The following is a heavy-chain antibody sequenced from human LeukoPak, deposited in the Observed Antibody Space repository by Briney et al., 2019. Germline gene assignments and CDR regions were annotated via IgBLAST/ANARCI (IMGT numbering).Heavy chain of an antibody. CDR3: AKVESSGWYSIVY. Sequence: GGSLRLSCVGSGFTFSNHQMNWVRQAPGKGLEWVAKIKQDGGEKHYVDSVKGRFTISRDNSKNTLYLQMNSLRAEDTAVYYCAKVESSGWYSIVYWGQGTLVTVSS. D-gene: IGHD6-19*01. CDR2: IKQDGGEK. J-gene: IGHJ4*02. V-gene: IGHV3-7*02. CDR1: GFTFSNHQ.